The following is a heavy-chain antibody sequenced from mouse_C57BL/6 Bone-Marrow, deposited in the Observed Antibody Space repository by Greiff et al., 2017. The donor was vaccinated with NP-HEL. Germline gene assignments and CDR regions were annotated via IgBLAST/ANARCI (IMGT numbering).Heavy chain of an antibody. J-gene: IGHJ2*01. D-gene: IGHD1-1*01. CDR2: IYPSSGNT. CDR3: AREDYYGSSSYDFDY. V-gene: IGHV1-81*01. CDR1: GYTFTSYG. Sequence: QVQLKQSGAELARPGASVKLSCKASGYTFTSYGISWVKQRTGQGLEWIGEIYPSSGNTYYNEKFKGKATLTADKSSSTAYMELRSLTSEDYAVYFGAREDYYGSSSYDFDYWGQGTTLTVSS.